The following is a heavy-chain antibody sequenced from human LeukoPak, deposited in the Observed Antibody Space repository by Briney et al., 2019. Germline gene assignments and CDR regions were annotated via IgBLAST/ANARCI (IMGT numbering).Heavy chain of an antibody. D-gene: IGHD3-22*01. CDR2: IRYDGSNK. CDR1: GFTFSYHG. Sequence: GGSLRLSCAASGFTFSYHGMHWVRQAPGKGLEWVAFIRYDGSNKYYADSVKGRFTISRDNSKNTLYLQMNSLRAEDTAVYYCAREVGYYDSSGAFDIWGQGTMVTVSS. V-gene: IGHV3-30*02. CDR3: AREVGYYDSSGAFDI. J-gene: IGHJ3*02.